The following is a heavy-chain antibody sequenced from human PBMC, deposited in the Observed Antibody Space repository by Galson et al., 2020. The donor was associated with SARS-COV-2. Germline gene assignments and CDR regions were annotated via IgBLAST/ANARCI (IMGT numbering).Heavy chain of an antibody. CDR1: GFTFSSYA. V-gene: IGHV3-23*01. CDR2: ISGSGGST. D-gene: IGHD3-10*01. Sequence: GESLKISCAASGFTFSSYAMSWVRQAPGKGLEWVSAISGSGGSTYYADSVKGRFTISRDNSKNTLYLQMNSLRAEDTAVYYCAAPRSDMVRGAVDAFDIWCQGTMVTVSS. J-gene: IGHJ3*02. CDR3: AAPRSDMVRGAVDAFDI.